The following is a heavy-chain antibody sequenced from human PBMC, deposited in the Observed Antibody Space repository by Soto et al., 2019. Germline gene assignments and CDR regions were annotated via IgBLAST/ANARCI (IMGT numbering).Heavy chain of an antibody. CDR1: GFTFSSYG. Sequence: QVQLVESGGGVVQPGRSLRLSCAASGFTFSSYGMHWVRQAPGKGLEWVVVISYDGSNKYYADSVKGRFTISRDNSKNTLYLQMNSLRAEDTAVYYCAQDGGLASLLYFDYWGQGTLVTVSS. J-gene: IGHJ4*02. CDR2: ISYDGSNK. D-gene: IGHD3-16*01. V-gene: IGHV3-30*18. CDR3: AQDGGLASLLYFDY.